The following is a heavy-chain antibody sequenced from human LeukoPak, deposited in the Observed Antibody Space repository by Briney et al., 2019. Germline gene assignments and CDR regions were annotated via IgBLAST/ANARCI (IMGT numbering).Heavy chain of an antibody. CDR1: GFTFSSHA. Sequence: GGSLRLSCGASGFTFSSHAMTWVRQAPGKGLEWVSAISISGDTTYYADAVKGRFTISRDNSKNTVYLQMNSRRAEDTAVYYCANEIRPNDYWGQGTLVTVSS. CDR3: ANEIRPNDY. V-gene: IGHV3-23*01. CDR2: ISISGDTT. J-gene: IGHJ4*02. D-gene: IGHD4-17*01.